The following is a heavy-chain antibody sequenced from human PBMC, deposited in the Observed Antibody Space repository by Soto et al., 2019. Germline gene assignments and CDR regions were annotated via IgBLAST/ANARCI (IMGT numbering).Heavy chain of an antibody. J-gene: IGHJ4*02. D-gene: IGHD2-21*02. CDR3: AKDDFTDRGDDYFDY. Sequence: GGSLRLSCAASGFSFTNFAMSWVRQAPGKGLEWVAGVGASGDITWYADSVKGRLSISRDNSKNTLYLQLNSLRFEDTAVYYCAKDDFTDRGDDYFDYWGPGTLVTVSS. CDR1: GFSFTNFA. CDR2: VGASGDIT. V-gene: IGHV3-23*01.